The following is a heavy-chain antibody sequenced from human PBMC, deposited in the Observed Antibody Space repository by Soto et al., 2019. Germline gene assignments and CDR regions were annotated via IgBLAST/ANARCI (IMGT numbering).Heavy chain of an antibody. D-gene: IGHD6-13*01. CDR2: ISAYNGNT. CDR3: ARDLEAAAYYYYGKDV. J-gene: IGHJ6*01. CDR1: GYTFTSYG. Sequence: ASVKVSCKASGYTFTSYGISWVRQAPGQGLEWMGWISAYNGNTNYAQKLQGRVTMTTDTSTSTAYMELRSLRSDDTAVYYCARDLEAAAYYYYGKDVWGQGTTVTVSS. V-gene: IGHV1-18*04.